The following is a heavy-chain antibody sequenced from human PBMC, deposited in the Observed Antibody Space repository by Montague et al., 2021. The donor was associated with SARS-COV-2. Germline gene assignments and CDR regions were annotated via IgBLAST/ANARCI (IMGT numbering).Heavy chain of an antibody. J-gene: IGHJ4*02. CDR2: IYHRWST. Sequence: SETLSLTCTVSGGSINSYYWSWTRQPPAKGQDWNGIIYHRWSTNYNPSHESRVTISVDTSKYQFSLKLSSVTAADTAVSYFSRGVDSWGQGTLVTVSS. V-gene: IGHV4-59*01. CDR3: SRGVDS. CDR1: GGSINSYY.